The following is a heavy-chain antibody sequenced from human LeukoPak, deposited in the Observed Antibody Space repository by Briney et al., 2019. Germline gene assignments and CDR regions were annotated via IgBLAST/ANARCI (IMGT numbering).Heavy chain of an antibody. V-gene: IGHV3-48*01. Sequence: GGSLRLSCAASGFTFSSNSMNWVRQAPGKGLEWVSYISSSSSTIYYADSVKGRFTISRDNAKNSLYLQMNSLRAEDTAVYYSARAQWLQWIVVVPDATGDAFDIWGQGTMVTVSS. CDR2: ISSSSSTI. CDR3: ARAQWLQWIVVVPDATGDAFDI. J-gene: IGHJ3*02. CDR1: GFTFSSNS. D-gene: IGHD2-2*01.